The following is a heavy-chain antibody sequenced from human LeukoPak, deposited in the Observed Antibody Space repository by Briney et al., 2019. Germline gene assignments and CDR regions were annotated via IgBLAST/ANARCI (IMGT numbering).Heavy chain of an antibody. CDR3: AKGMSWFDP. J-gene: IGHJ5*02. CDR2: ISYDGSNK. Sequence: GGSLRLSCAASGFTFSSYGMHWVRQAPGKGLEWVAVISYDGSNKYYADSVKGRFTISRDNSKNTLYLQMNSLRAEDTAVYYCAKGMSWFDPWGQGTLVTVSS. V-gene: IGHV3-30*18. CDR1: GFTFSSYG.